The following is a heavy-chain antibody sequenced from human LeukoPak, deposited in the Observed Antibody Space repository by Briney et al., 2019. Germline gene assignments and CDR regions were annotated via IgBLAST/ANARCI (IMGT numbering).Heavy chain of an antibody. V-gene: IGHV4-34*01. D-gene: IGHD2-8*01. Sequence: SETLSLTCAVYGGSFSGYYWSWIRQPPGKGLEWIGEINHSGSTNYNPSLKSRVTISVDTSKNQFSLKLSSVTAADTAVYYCARDLSICTNGVCYLGAFDIWGQGTMVTVSS. CDR3: ARDLSICTNGVCYLGAFDI. J-gene: IGHJ3*02. CDR2: INHSGST. CDR1: GGSFSGYY.